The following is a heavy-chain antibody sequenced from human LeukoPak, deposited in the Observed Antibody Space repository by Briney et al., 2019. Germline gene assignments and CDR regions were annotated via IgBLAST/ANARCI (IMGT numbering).Heavy chain of an antibody. J-gene: IGHJ5*02. V-gene: IGHV3-30*04. CDR1: GFTFSSYA. D-gene: IGHD5-18*01. CDR2: ISYDGSNK. CDR3: AGDQRYSYGYSSNWFDP. Sequence: GGSLRLSCAASGFTFSSYAMHWVRQAPGKGLEWVAVISYDGSNKYYADSVKGRFTISRDNSKNTLYLQMNSLRAEDTAVYYCAGDQRYSYGYSSNWFDPWGQGTLVTVSS.